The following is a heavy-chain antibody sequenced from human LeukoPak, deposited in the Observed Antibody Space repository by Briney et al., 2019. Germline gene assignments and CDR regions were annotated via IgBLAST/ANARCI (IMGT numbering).Heavy chain of an antibody. D-gene: IGHD2-15*01. CDR2: ISSSGSTI. CDR3: ARLDIDAFDI. V-gene: IGHV3-48*03. CDR1: GFTFSSYE. Sequence: GGSLKLSWAASGFTFSSYEMTWVRQAQGKGREWVSYISSSGSTIYYADSVKGRFTISRDNAKNSLYLQMNSLRAEDTAVYYCARLDIDAFDIWGQGTMVTVSS. J-gene: IGHJ3*02.